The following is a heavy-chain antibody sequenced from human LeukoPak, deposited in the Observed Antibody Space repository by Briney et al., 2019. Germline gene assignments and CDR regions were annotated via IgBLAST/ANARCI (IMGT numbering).Heavy chain of an antibody. D-gene: IGHD3-3*01. CDR3: ARAPYFDFWTGYYFDY. CDR1: GGSISSYY. J-gene: IGHJ4*02. V-gene: IGHV4-59*01. Sequence: TSVTLSLTCTVSGGSISSYYWSWIRQPPGKGLEWIGFIFYSGTTNYKPSLNSRVTISVDTSKNQFSLKLSSVTAADTAVYYCARAPYFDFWTGYYFDYWGQGTLVTVSS. CDR2: IFYSGTT.